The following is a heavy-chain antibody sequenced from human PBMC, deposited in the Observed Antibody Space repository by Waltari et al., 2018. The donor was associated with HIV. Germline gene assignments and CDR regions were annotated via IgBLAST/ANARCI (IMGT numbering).Heavy chain of an antibody. CDR3: ARDRYYYARTGSPDY. J-gene: IGHJ4*02. V-gene: IGHV4-39*02. CDR1: GGPITSSSYY. CDR2: IYYSGSA. Sequence: QLQLQESGPGLVKPSETLSLTCTVSGGPITSSSYYWGWIRQPPGKGLEWIGNIYYSGSAYYNSSLKSRVTISVDMSKNQFSLNLNSVTAADTAVYYCARDRYYYARTGSPDYWGQGTLVTVSS. D-gene: IGHD3-22*01.